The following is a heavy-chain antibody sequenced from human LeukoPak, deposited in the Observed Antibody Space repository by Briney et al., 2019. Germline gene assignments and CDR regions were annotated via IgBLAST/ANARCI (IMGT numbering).Heavy chain of an antibody. V-gene: IGHV3-11*04. CDR1: GFTFSDYY. CDR3: ASSGSYRFDY. D-gene: IGHD1-26*01. CDR2: IGNSGANI. Sequence: PGGSLRLSCAASGFTFSDYYMSWIRQAPGEGLEWVSYIGNSGANIYYADSLKGRFTISRDNAKNSLYLQMNSLGAEDTAVYYCASSGSYRFDYWGQGTLVTVSS. J-gene: IGHJ4*02.